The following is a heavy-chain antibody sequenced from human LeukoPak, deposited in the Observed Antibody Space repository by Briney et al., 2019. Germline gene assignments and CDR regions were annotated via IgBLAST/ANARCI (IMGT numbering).Heavy chain of an antibody. J-gene: IGHJ4*02. V-gene: IGHV5-10-1*01. CDR2: INPSNSYS. CDR3: ARGGWLDDY. Sequence: GESLRISCQGSGYIFTSYWISWVRQMPGKGLEWMGRINPSNSYSNYNPSFQGHVTFSVDKSIATAYLQWTTLRASDTAMYYCARGGWLDDYWSQGTLVTVSS. D-gene: IGHD6-19*01. CDR1: GYIFTSYW.